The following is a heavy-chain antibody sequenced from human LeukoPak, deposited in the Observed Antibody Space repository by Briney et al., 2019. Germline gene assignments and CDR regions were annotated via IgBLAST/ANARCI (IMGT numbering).Heavy chain of an antibody. D-gene: IGHD3-10*01. CDR2: ISAYNGNT. CDR3: ARAGPLWGLITMVRGVHLDY. Sequence: ASVKVSCKASGYTFTSYGISWVRQAPGQGLEWMGWISAYNGNTNYAQKLQGRVTMTTDTSTSTAYMELRSLRSYDTAVYYCARAGPLWGLITMVRGVHLDYWGQGTLVTVSS. CDR1: GYTFTSYG. V-gene: IGHV1-18*01. J-gene: IGHJ4*02.